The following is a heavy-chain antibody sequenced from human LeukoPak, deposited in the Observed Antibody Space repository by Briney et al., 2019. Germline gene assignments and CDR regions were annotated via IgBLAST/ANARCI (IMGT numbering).Heavy chain of an antibody. V-gene: IGHV3-74*01. CDR3: ARANPADFNL. J-gene: IGHJ2*01. CDR1: EFTFNNYW. D-gene: IGHD1-14*01. Sequence: GGSLRLSCAASEFTFNNYWMHWVRQAPGKGLVWVSRIKNDGKITTYADSVKGRFTTSRDNAKNTFCLQMNSLRDDDTAVYYCARANPADFNLWGRGTLVTVSS. CDR2: IKNDGKIT.